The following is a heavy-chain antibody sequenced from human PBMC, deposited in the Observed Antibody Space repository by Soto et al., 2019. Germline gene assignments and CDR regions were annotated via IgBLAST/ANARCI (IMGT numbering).Heavy chain of an antibody. V-gene: IGHV3-23*01. D-gene: IGHD3-3*01. CDR1: GFTFSSYA. CDR2: ISGSGGST. CDR3: AKAGWLWSGSRWWFDP. J-gene: IGHJ5*02. Sequence: GGSLRLSCAASGFTFSSYAMSWVRQAPGKGLEWVSAISGSGGSTYYADSVKGRFTITRDNSKNTLYLQMNSLRAEDTAVYYCAKAGWLWSGSRWWFDPWGQGTLVTVSS.